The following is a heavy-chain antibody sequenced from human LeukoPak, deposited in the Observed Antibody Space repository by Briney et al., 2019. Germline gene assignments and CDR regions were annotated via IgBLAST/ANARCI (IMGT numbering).Heavy chain of an antibody. J-gene: IGHJ4*02. CDR2: IYYSGST. V-gene: IGHV4-39*01. Sequence: SETLSLTCTVSAGSISSSSYSWGWIRQPPGKGLEWIGSIYYSGSTYFNPSLKSRVTISVDTSKNQFSLKLSSVTAADTAVYYCARLYYYDSSGTGFDYWGQGTLVTVSS. D-gene: IGHD3-22*01. CDR3: ARLYYYDSSGTGFDY. CDR1: AGSISSSSYS.